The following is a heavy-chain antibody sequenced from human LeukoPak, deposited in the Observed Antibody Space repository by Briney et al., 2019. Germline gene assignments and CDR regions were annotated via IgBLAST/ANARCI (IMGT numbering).Heavy chain of an antibody. CDR2: VFHTGST. J-gene: IGHJ4*02. CDR3: ARAVGDYGYGRYFDY. CDR1: GGSISTYY. Sequence: SSETLSLTCSVSGGSISTYYWSWIRQPPGKGLEWIGNVFHTGSTNYNPSLESRVTISVATSKNHFSLRLSSVAAADTAVYYCARAVGDYGYGRYFDYWGQGTLVTVSS. V-gene: IGHV4-59*01. D-gene: IGHD5-12*01.